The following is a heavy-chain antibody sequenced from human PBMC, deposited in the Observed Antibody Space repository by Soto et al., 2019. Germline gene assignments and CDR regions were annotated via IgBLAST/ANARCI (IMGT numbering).Heavy chain of an antibody. CDR2: INPFDGSR. CDR1: GYIFTSYY. CDR3: SRVDPGETSPFDH. D-gene: IGHD3-10*01. Sequence: TSVKVSCKASGYIFTSYYIHWVRQAPGQGLEWMGWINPFDGSRMFAQSFQGRVTMTRDTSTSTVYMEVSSLRSEDTAVYYCSRVDPGETSPFDHWGQGTLVTVSS. J-gene: IGHJ4*02. V-gene: IGHV1-46*03.